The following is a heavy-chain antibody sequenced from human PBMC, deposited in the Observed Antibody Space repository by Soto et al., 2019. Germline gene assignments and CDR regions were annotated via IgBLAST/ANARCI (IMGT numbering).Heavy chain of an antibody. J-gene: IGHJ4*02. D-gene: IGHD3-22*01. CDR1: GGSISSRGYY. CDR3: ARLGGYYQAFDQ. CDR2: IYYSGST. V-gene: IGHV4-39*07. Sequence: SETLSLTCTVSGGSISSRGYYWGWLRQPPGKGLEWIGYIYYSGSTNYSPSLKSRVTISVDTSKNQFSLKLDSVTAADTAVYYCARLGGYYQAFDQWGQGSLVTVSS.